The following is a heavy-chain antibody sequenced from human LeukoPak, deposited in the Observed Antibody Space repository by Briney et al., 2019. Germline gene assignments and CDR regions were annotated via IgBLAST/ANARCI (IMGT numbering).Heavy chain of an antibody. J-gene: IGHJ5*02. D-gene: IGHD6-13*01. CDR3: ARVAAAGNWFDP. Sequence: PSEPLSLPCTVSGGPISSYYWSWIRQPPGKGLEGIGYIYSSGSTNYNPSLKSRVTISVDTSKNQFSLKLSSVTAADTAVYYCARVAAAGNWFDPWGQGTLVTVSS. CDR2: IYSSGST. CDR1: GGPISSYY. V-gene: IGHV4-59*12.